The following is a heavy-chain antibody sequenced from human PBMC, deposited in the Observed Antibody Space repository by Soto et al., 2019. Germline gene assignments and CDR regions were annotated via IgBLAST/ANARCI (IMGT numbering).Heavy chain of an antibody. CDR3: TRILWSSRRDALDI. D-gene: IGHD2-21*01. Sequence: PGGSLRPSCAASGFTFSSYAMAWVRQAPGEDLEWVSAIGTSGTPTLYADSVKSRFSISRDDSRNTVSLQMNSLGVEDTATYYCTRILWSSRRDALDIWGQGTTVTVSS. CDR1: GFTFSSYA. CDR2: IGTSGTPT. J-gene: IGHJ6*02. V-gene: IGHV3-23*01.